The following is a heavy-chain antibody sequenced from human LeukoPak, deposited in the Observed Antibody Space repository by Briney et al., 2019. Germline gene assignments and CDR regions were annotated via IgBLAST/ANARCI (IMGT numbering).Heavy chain of an antibody. CDR2: INHSGST. Sequence: SETLSLTCAVYGGSFSGYYWSWIRQPPGKRLEWIGEINHSGSTNYNPSLKSRVTISVDTSKSQFSLKVISVTAADTAVYYCAKAGSVAGTPFGFWGQGALVNVSS. V-gene: IGHV4-34*01. J-gene: IGHJ4*02. CDR1: GGSFSGYY. D-gene: IGHD6-19*01. CDR3: AKAGSVAGTPFGF.